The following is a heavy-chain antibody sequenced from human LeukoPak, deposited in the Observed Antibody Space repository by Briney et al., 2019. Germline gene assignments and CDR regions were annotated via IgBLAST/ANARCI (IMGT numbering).Heavy chain of an antibody. Sequence: PGGSLRLSCAASGFTVSSNYMSWVRQAPGKGLEWVSVIYSGGSTYYADSVKGRFTISRDNSKNTLYLQVNSLRAEDTAVYYCARAPPYSSGWYCFDYWGQGTLVTVSS. CDR2: IYSGGST. J-gene: IGHJ4*02. V-gene: IGHV3-53*01. CDR3: ARAPPYSSGWYCFDY. CDR1: GFTVSSNY. D-gene: IGHD6-19*01.